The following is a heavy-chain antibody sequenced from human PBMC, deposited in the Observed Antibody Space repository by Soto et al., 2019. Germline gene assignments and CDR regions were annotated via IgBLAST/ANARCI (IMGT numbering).Heavy chain of an antibody. CDR2: INPKSGGT. V-gene: IGHV1-2*04. D-gene: IGHD2-2*02. CDR3: ERGDSTACYNGVRSFFYNSDMDV. J-gene: IGHJ6*02. CDR1: GYSFTDYH. Sequence: ASVNVSFKASGYSFTDYHIHWVRQAPGQGLEWLGRINPKSGGTSTAQKFQGWVTMTTDTSISTASMELTRLTSDDTAIYYCERGDSTACYNGVRSFFYNSDMDVWGQGTTVTDS.